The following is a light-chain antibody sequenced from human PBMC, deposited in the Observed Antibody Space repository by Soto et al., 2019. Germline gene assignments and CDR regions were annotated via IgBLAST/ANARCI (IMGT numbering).Light chain of an antibody. V-gene: IGKV3-15*01. Sequence: EIILTQSPATLSSSPGERATLSCRASQTVFSRLAWYQHKPGQAPRLLIYGAFTRATGFPARFSGSGSGTDFTLTITSLQSEDFAVYYCQQYDNWPWTFGQGTKVDIK. CDR3: QQYDNWPWT. J-gene: IGKJ1*01. CDR2: GAF. CDR1: QTVFSR.